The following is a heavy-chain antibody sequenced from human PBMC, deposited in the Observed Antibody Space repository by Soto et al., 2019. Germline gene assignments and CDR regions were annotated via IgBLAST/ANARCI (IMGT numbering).Heavy chain of an antibody. J-gene: IGHJ6*02. CDR2: IYSGGST. CDR1: GFTVNSNY. D-gene: IGHD3-3*01. CDR3: ARDLDLVFNYYYGMDV. Sequence: GGSLRLSCAASGFTVNSNYMSWVRQAPGKGLEWVSVIYSGGSTYYADSVKGRFTISRDNSKNTLYLQMNSLRAEDTAVYYCARDLDLVFNYYYGMDVWGQGTTVTVSS. V-gene: IGHV3-66*01.